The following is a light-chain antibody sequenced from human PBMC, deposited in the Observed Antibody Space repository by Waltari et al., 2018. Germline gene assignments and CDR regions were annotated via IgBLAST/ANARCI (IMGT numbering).Light chain of an antibody. CDR2: DAS. CDR1: QSVGRA. CDR3: QMYVRLPVT. J-gene: IGKJ1*01. V-gene: IGKV3-20*01. Sequence: SGRAMQSVGRALAWYQQKPGQAPRLLIYDASNRATGIPERVSGSGSGTDFSLTISRLGPEDFAVYYCQMYVRLPVTFGQGTKVEIK.